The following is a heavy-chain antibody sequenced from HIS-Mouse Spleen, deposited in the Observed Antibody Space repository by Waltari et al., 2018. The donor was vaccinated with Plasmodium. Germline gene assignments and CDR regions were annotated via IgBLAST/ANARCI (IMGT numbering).Heavy chain of an antibody. V-gene: IGHV3-30*18. D-gene: IGHD3-3*01. CDR2: ISYDGSNK. Sequence: SGFTFSSYGMHWVRQAPGKGLAWVAVISYDGSNKYYADAVTGRFTISRDNSKNPLYLQMNSLRAEDTAVYYCAKEVLGYYDFWSRPDYWGQGTLVTVSS. CDR3: AKEVLGYYDFWSRPDY. CDR1: GFTFSSYG. J-gene: IGHJ4*02.